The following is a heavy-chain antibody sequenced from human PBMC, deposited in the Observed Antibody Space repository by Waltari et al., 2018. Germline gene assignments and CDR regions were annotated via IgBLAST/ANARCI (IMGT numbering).Heavy chain of an antibody. Sequence: ELQLAESGGGLVQPGGSLRLSCEGSGNTLSSYWMHWVRQVPGKGPVWGSRINSDGSSTTYADSVKGRFTIARDDAKNTLYLQMNSLRAEDTAVYYCVGATPSSDVWGRGTTVTVSS. J-gene: IGHJ6*02. D-gene: IGHD1-26*01. CDR3: VGATPSSDV. CDR1: GNTLSSYW. V-gene: IGHV3-74*01. CDR2: INSDGSST.